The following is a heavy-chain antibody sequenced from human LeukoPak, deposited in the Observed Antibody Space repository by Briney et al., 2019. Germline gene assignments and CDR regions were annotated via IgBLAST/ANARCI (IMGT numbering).Heavy chain of an antibody. CDR1: GFTFSSYG. Sequence: GGSLRLSCAASGFTFSSYGMHWVRQAPGKGLEWVAVISYDGSNKYYADSVKGRFTISRDNSKNTLYLQMNSLRAEDTAVYYCAKELRWFGELSYFDYWGQGTLVTVSS. V-gene: IGHV3-30*18. CDR2: ISYDGSNK. J-gene: IGHJ4*02. D-gene: IGHD3-10*01. CDR3: AKELRWFGELSYFDY.